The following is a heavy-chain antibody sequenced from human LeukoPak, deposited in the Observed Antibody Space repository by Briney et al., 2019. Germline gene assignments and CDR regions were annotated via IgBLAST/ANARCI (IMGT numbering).Heavy chain of an antibody. CDR2: ISSDNRYI. V-gene: IGHV3-21*01. CDR1: GFTFSNYN. J-gene: IGHJ4*02. D-gene: IGHD5-24*01. Sequence: GGSLRLSCAASGFTFSNYNMNWVRQAPGKGLEWVSSISSDNRYIYYADSVKGRFTISRDNAKNSLYLQMNSLRAEDTAVYYCAREPAGYNFDYWGQGTLVTVSS. CDR3: AREPAGYNFDY.